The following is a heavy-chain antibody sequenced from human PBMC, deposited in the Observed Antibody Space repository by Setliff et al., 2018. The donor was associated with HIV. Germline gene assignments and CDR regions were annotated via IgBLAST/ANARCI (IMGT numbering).Heavy chain of an antibody. J-gene: IGHJ4*02. CDR3: ARAPGVTPFDH. CDR2: IYYSGTT. D-gene: IGHD2-21*02. CDR1: GGSINSGGYY. Sequence: SETLSLTCTVSGGSINSGGYYWSWIRQHPGKGLEWIGYIYYSGTTYYNPSLKSRVTLSVDTSKNQFSLNLSSVTAADTAVYYCARAPGVTPFDHWGPGTLVTVSS. V-gene: IGHV4-31*03.